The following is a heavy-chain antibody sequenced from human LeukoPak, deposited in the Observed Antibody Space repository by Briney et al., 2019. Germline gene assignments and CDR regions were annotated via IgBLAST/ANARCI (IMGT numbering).Heavy chain of an antibody. V-gene: IGHV3-53*01. CDR2: IHNDGNT. Sequence: GGSLRLSCAASGFVVSSNYMNWVRQAPGKGLEWVSFIHNDGNTFYADSVKGRFTISRDNAKNSLYLQTNSLRAEDTAVYYCARGHSDHISIYDYWGQGTLVTVSS. CDR3: ARGHSDHISIYDY. J-gene: IGHJ4*02. D-gene: IGHD1-14*01. CDR1: GFVVSSNY.